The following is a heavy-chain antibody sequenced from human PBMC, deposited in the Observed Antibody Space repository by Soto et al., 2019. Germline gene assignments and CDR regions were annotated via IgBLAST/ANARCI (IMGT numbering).Heavy chain of an antibody. CDR1: GGSVSSGSYY. V-gene: IGHV4-61*01. CDR3: ARDGGDGYNYMDY. CDR2: IYYSGST. J-gene: IGHJ4*02. Sequence: SETLSLTCTVSGGSVSSGSYYWSWIRQPPGKGLEWIGYIYYSGSTNYNPTLKSRVTISVDTSKNQFSLKLSSVTAADTAVYYCARDGGDGYNYMDYWGQGTLVTVSS. D-gene: IGHD5-12*01.